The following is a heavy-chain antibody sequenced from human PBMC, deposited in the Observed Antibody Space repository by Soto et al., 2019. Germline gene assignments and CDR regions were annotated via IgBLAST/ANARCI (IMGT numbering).Heavy chain of an antibody. J-gene: IGHJ4*02. CDR3: AKEGVTMVRGVIRYYFDY. CDR1: GFTFSSYA. D-gene: IGHD3-10*01. CDR2: ISGSGGST. V-gene: IGHV3-23*01. Sequence: GGSLRLSCAASGFTFSSYAMSWVRQAPGKGLEWVSAISGSGGSTYYADSVKGRFTISRDNSKNTLYLQMNSLRAEDTAVFYCAKEGVTMVRGVIRYYFDYWGQGTLVTVSS.